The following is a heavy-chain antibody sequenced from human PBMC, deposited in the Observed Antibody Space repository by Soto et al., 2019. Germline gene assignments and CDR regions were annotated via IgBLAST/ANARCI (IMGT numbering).Heavy chain of an antibody. Sequence: SETLSLTCTVSGGSISSSSYYWGWIRQPPGKGLEWIGSIYYSGSTYYNPSLKSRVTISVDTSKNRFSLQMNNLTVEDTAVYYCAKENWANPDSWGQGTLVTVSS. CDR1: GGSISSSSYY. V-gene: IGHV4-39*07. CDR3: AKENWANPDS. D-gene: IGHD7-27*01. CDR2: IYYSGST. J-gene: IGHJ4*02.